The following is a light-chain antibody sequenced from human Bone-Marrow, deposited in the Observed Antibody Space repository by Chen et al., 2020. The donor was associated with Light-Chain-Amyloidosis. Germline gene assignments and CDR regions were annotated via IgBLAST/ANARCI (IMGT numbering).Light chain of an antibody. CDR1: SGSIATNY. CDR2: EDD. Sequence: NFMLTQPHSVSESPGKTVIISCTRSSGSIATNYVQWYQQRPGSSPTTVIYEDDQRHSGVPDRFSGSIDRSSKSDPPKIAGLKTEDDDDYYCQYYQGSSQGVFGGGTKLTVL. CDR3: QYYQGSSQGV. V-gene: IGLV6-57*01. J-gene: IGLJ3*02.